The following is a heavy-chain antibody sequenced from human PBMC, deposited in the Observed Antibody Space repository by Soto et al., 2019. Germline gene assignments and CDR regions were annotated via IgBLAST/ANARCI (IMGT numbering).Heavy chain of an antibody. CDR2: ISGNDGYT. CDR1: GFTLSRYA. Sequence: LXLSCASSGFTLSRYAMSWFLQAPGKGLEWVSAISGNDGYTYYADSVKGRFTISRDNSENTLYLQMNSLRAEDTAVYYCAKLNGTTYYYYYYGMDVWGQGTTVTVPS. J-gene: IGHJ6*02. D-gene: IGHD1-1*01. CDR3: AKLNGTTYYYYYYGMDV. V-gene: IGHV3-23*01.